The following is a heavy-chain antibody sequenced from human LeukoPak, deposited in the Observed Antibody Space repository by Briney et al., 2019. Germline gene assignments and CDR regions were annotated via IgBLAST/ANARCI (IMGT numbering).Heavy chain of an antibody. CDR1: GFTFNDHG. Sequence: GGSLRHSCGASGFTFNDHGMDSVRQAPGKGQERFAFIRYDGPDESYGASVRGGLTMSRDDSLNTVYLHMDSLGHDDTAEYYCARNRAFGSFDALEMWGQGTMGTVSS. CDR3: ARNRAFGSFDALEM. V-gene: IGHV3-30*02. CDR2: IRYDGPDE. D-gene: IGHD3-10*01. J-gene: IGHJ3*02.